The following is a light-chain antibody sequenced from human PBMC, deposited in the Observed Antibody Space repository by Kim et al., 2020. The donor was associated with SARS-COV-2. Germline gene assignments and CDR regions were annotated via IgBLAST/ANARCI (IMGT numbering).Light chain of an antibody. V-gene: IGLV2-14*03. CDR1: GTDLGRYQY. CDR3: ASYKTTGPRF. Sequence: GQSFTISCAATGTDLGRYQYVSWYQQHPGKAPKLILYDVNKRPTGISTHFSGSRSGNTASLTISGLQPEDDANYFCASYKTTGPRFFGTGTKVTVL. CDR2: DVN. J-gene: IGLJ1*01.